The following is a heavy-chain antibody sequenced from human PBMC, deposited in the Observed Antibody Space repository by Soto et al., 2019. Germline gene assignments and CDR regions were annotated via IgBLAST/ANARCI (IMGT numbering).Heavy chain of an antibody. D-gene: IGHD2-15*01. CDR2: IDPGDSNT. Sequence: GESLKISCKTSGYSFNTFWISWVRQVPGKGLEWMGRIDPGDSNTNYSPSLQGHVTLSVDKSIGTAYLQWSSLKASDTGIYYCARQGGYYYYGMNVWGQGTAVTVSS. CDR3: ARQGGYYYYGMNV. CDR1: GYSFNTFW. J-gene: IGHJ6*02. V-gene: IGHV5-10-1*01.